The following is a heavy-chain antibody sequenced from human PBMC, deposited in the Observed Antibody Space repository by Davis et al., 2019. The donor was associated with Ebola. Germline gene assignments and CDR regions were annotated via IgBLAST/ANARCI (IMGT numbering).Heavy chain of an antibody. J-gene: IGHJ3*02. CDR3: ARAHPSRRAFDI. D-gene: IGHD6-6*01. V-gene: IGHV3-74*01. CDR1: GFTFSSYW. CDR2: INSDGSST. Sequence: GESLKISCAASGFTFSSYWMHWVRQAPGKGLVWVSRINSDGSSTSYADSVKGRFTISRDNAKNTLYLQMNSLRAEDTAVYYCARAHPSRRAFDIWGQGTMVTVSS.